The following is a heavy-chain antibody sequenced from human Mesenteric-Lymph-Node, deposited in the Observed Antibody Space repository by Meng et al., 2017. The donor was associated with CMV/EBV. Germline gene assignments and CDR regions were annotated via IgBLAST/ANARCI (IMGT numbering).Heavy chain of an antibody. V-gene: IGHV3-30*02. CDR3: ARMGSSSSVY. CDR2: IRYDGSNK. J-gene: IGHJ4*02. CDR1: GFTFSSYG. D-gene: IGHD6-6*01. Sequence: GESLKISCAASGFTFSSYGMHWVRQAPGKGLGWVAFIRYDGSNKYYADSVKGRFTISRDNSKNTLYLQMNSLRAEDTAVYYCARMGSSSSVYWGQGTLVTVSS.